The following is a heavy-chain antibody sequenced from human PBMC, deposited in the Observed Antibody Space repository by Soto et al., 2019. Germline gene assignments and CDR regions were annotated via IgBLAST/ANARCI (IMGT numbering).Heavy chain of an antibody. CDR2: INPSGGST. Sequence: TFSTYYMHWVRQAPGQGYEWMGIINPSGGSTTYAQKFQGRVTMTRDTSTTTVYMELSSLKSEDTAVYYCARYDYDGYYFDYWGQGTLVTVSS. J-gene: IGHJ4*02. CDR1: TFSTYY. V-gene: IGHV1-46*01. D-gene: IGHD4-17*01. CDR3: ARYDYDGYYFDY.